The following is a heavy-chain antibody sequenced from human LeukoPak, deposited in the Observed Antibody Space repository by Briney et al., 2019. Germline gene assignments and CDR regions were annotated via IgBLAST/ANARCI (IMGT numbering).Heavy chain of an antibody. V-gene: IGHV4-39*07. Sequence: SETLSLTCSVSGGSIRSSDDYWGFVRQTPGTGLEWMGSIYYTGSSHYNPSLKSRATISVDTSKNQFSLKLTSVTAADTAVYYCTRAASRGPLFTYHMDVWGKGTTVTVSS. CDR3: TRAASRGPLFTYHMDV. J-gene: IGHJ6*03. D-gene: IGHD2-2*01. CDR1: GGSIRSSDDY. CDR2: IYYTGSS.